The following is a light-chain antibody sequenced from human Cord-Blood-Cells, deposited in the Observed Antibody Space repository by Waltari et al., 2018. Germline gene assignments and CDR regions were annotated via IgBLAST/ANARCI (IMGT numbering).Light chain of an antibody. V-gene: IGLV2-18*02. CDR1: STDVGSYNR. CDR3: SSYTSSSTFV. CDR2: EVS. Sequence: QSALTQPPSVPGSPGQSVTISCTGPSTDVGSYNRVSWYQQPPGTAPKLMISEVSNRPSGVPDRFSGSKSGNTASLTISGLQAEDEADYYCSSYTSSSTFVFGTGTKVTVL. J-gene: IGLJ1*01.